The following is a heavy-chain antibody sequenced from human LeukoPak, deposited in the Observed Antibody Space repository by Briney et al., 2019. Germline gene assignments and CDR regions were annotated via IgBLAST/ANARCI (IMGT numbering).Heavy chain of an antibody. CDR1: GGSISSGDYY. J-gene: IGHJ5*02. D-gene: IGHD5-18*01. CDR3: ARGKVPTAMDA. Sequence: SQTLSLTCTVSGGSISSGDYYWSWIRQPPGKGLEWIGEINHSGSTNYNPSLKSRVTISVDTSKNQFSLKLSSVTAADTAVYYCARGKVPTAMDAWGQGTLVTVSS. CDR2: INHSGST. V-gene: IGHV4-30-4*08.